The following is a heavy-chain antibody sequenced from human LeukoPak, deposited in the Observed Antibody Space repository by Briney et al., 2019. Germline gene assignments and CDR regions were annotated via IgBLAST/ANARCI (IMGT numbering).Heavy chain of an antibody. Sequence: SETLSLTCTVSGGSISSGDYYWSWIRQPPGKGLQWIGYVYYSGSTYYNPSLKSRGTISVDTSKNQFSLKLSSVTAADTAVYYCARDPYYYHSSGYYVDAFDTWGQGTMVTVSS. D-gene: IGHD3-22*01. CDR3: ARDPYYYHSSGYYVDAFDT. CDR2: VYYSGST. CDR1: GGSISSGDYY. V-gene: IGHV4-30-4*01. J-gene: IGHJ3*02.